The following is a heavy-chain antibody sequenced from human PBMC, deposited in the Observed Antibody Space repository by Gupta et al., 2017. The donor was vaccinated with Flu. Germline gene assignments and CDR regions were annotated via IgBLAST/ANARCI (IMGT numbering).Heavy chain of an antibody. V-gene: IGHV1-2*02. CDR1: TFSGYY. D-gene: IGHD6-6*01. Sequence: TFSGYYIHGVRQAPGEGLEWMGWFNTDNKATKYAQKFHDRVTMTGDTSISTAYMELNSLRSDDTAVYYCARDNGFSSSSPRDYWGQGTQVTVSS. CDR3: ARDNGFSSSSPRDY. J-gene: IGHJ4*02. CDR2: FNTDNKAT.